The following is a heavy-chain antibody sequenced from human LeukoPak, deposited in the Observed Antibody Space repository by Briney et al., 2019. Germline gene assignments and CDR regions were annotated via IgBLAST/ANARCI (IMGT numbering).Heavy chain of an antibody. Sequence: GGSLRLSCAASGFTFSSYEMNWVRQAPGKGLEWVSYISSSGSTIYYADSVKGRFTISRDNSKNTLYLQMNSLRAEDTAVYYCAKSSGYDPTPDYWGQGTLVTVSS. CDR2: ISSSGSTI. CDR1: GFTFSSYE. D-gene: IGHD5-12*01. CDR3: AKSSGYDPTPDY. V-gene: IGHV3-48*03. J-gene: IGHJ4*02.